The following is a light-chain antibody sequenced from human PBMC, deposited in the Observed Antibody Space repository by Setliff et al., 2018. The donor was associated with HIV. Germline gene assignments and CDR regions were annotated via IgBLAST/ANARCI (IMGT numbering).Light chain of an antibody. J-gene: IGLJ1*01. Sequence: QSALTQPASMSGSPGQSITISCTGTSIGTYNYVSWYQQHPGKAPKLMIYDVNERPSGISRRFSGSKSGNTASLTISGLQAEDEADYYCKTYTGSSPLYVFGTGTKV. CDR1: SIGTYNY. CDR3: KTYTGSSPLYV. V-gene: IGLV2-14*03. CDR2: DVN.